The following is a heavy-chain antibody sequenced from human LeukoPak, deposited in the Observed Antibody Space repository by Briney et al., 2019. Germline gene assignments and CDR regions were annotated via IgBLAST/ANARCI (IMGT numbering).Heavy chain of an antibody. CDR2: ISYDGSNK. J-gene: IGHJ4*02. Sequence: GGSLRLSCAASGSTFSSYAMHWVRQAPGKGLEWVAVISYDGSNKYYADSVKGRFTISRDNSKNTLYLQMNSLRAEDTAVYYCARDGRWGSPDYWGQGTLVTVSS. CDR3: ARDGRWGSPDY. V-gene: IGHV3-30*01. D-gene: IGHD2-8*02. CDR1: GSTFSSYA.